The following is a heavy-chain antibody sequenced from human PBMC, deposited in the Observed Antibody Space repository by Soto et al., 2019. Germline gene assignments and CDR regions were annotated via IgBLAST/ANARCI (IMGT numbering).Heavy chain of an antibody. CDR3: VRQGIDYLHGLVDV. J-gene: IGHJ6*02. Sequence: QVQLQQSGPRLVKPSETLSLTCTVSSGPDRSHNWGWIRQRPGRGLEWIGYVYYTGDTAYNPSLRGRVTISADTSTNDISLTLNSVTAADTAVYYCVRQGIDYLHGLVDVWGQGTTVSVSS. D-gene: IGHD4-17*01. V-gene: IGHV4-59*08. CDR2: VYYTGDT. CDR1: SGPDRSHN.